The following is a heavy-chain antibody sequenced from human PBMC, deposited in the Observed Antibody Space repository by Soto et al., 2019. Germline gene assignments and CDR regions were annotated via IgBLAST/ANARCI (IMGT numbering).Heavy chain of an antibody. Sequence: SQTLSLTCVISGDSVSSNLASWSWIRQSPSRGLEWLGRTYYRSKWYSYYALSVKSRITINPDTSKNQFSLHLSSVTAADTAVYYCARDHYVYDILTGYGSYYGTDVWGQGTTVTVSS. CDR3: ARDHYVYDILTGYGSYYGTDV. V-gene: IGHV6-1*01. D-gene: IGHD3-9*01. J-gene: IGHJ6*02. CDR1: GDSVSSNLAS. CDR2: TYYRSKWYS.